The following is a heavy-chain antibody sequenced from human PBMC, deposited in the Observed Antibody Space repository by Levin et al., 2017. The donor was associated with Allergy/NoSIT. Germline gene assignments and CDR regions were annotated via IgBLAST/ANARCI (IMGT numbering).Heavy chain of an antibody. CDR1: GGSISSYY. CDR3: ARDTTYYDSSGYPHAFDI. Sequence: GSLRLSCTVSGGSISSYYWSWIRQPPGKGLEWIGYIYYSGSTNYNPSLKSRVTISVDTSKNQFSLKLSSVTAADTAVYYCARDTTYYDSSGYPHAFDIWGQGTMVTVSS. V-gene: IGHV4-59*01. CDR2: IYYSGST. J-gene: IGHJ3*02. D-gene: IGHD3-22*01.